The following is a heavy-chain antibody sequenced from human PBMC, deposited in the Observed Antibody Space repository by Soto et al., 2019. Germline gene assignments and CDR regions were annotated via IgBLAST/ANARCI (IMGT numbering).Heavy chain of an antibody. CDR2: ISGSGGST. CDR1: GFTCSSYA. Sequence: EVQLLESGGGLVQPGGSLRLSCAASGFTCSSYAMSWVRQAPGKGLEWVSAISGSGGSTYYADSVKGRFTISRDNSKNTLYLQMNSLRAEDTAVYYCAQSAGGGYDSETYFDYWGQGTLVTVSS. CDR3: AQSAGGGYDSETYFDY. V-gene: IGHV3-23*01. J-gene: IGHJ4*02. D-gene: IGHD5-12*01.